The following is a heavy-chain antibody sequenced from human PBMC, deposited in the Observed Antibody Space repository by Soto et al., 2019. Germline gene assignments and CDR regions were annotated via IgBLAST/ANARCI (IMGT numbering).Heavy chain of an antibody. CDR1: GFTFSSYA. Sequence: EVQLLESGGGMVQPGGSLRLSCAASGFTFSSYAMSWVRQRPGKGLEWVSAISGSGANTYYADSLKGRFTISRDNSKNTLDLQMNSPRAEDTAIYYCAKDRDIVVVIDATATGAFDFWGQGTLVTVSS. D-gene: IGHD2-15*01. J-gene: IGHJ3*01. CDR3: AKDRDIVVVIDATATGAFDF. CDR2: ISGSGANT. V-gene: IGHV3-23*01.